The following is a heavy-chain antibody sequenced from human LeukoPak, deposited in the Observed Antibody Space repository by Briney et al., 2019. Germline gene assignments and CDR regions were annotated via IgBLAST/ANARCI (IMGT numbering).Heavy chain of an antibody. J-gene: IGHJ3*01. V-gene: IGHV3-7*01. D-gene: IGHD4-17*01. Sequence: AGGSLRLSCAASGFTFSSYWMSWVRQAPGKGLEWVANIKQDGSEKYYVDSVKGRFTISRDNAKNSLYLQMNSLRAEDTAAYHCASDLDYGDIDDSFDVWGQGTMVTVSS. CDR2: IKQDGSEK. CDR1: GFTFSSYW. CDR3: ASDLDYGDIDDSFDV.